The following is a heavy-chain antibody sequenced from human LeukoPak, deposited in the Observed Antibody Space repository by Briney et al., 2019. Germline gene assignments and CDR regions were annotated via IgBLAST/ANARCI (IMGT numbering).Heavy chain of an antibody. D-gene: IGHD2-15*01. CDR1: GFTFSSYS. CDR2: ISSSSSYI. V-gene: IGHV3-21*01. CDR3: ARSPDYCSGFGFDY. J-gene: IGHJ4*02. Sequence: GGSLRLSCAASGFTFSSYSMNWVRQAPGKGLEWVSSISSSSSYIYYADSVKGRFTISRGNAKNSLYLQMNSLRAEDTAVYYCARSPDYCSGFGFDYWGQGTLVTVSS.